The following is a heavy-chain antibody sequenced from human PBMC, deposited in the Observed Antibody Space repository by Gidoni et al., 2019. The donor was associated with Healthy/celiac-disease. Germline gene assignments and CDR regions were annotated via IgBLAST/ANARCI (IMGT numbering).Heavy chain of an antibody. J-gene: IGHJ4*02. CDR3: ARGDIVVVVAPDY. CDR1: GFTFSSYG. Sequence: QVQLVESGGGVVQPGRSLRLSCAASGFTFSSYGMHWVRQAPGKGLEWVAVIWYDGSNKYYADSVKGRFTISRDNSKNTLYLQMNSLRAEDTAVYYCARGDIVVVVAPDYWGQGTLVTVSS. V-gene: IGHV3-33*01. CDR2: IWYDGSNK. D-gene: IGHD2-15*01.